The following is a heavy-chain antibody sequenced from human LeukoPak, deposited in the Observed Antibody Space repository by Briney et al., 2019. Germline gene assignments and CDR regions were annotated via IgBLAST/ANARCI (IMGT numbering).Heavy chain of an antibody. Sequence: GGSLRLSCVASGFTFSNYWMHWVRQPPGKGLVWVSRIYVDGRTTNYADSVKGRFTISGDNAKNTVYLEMNSLSVEDTATYYCIRDFRSADLWGQGTLVTVTS. J-gene: IGHJ5*02. V-gene: IGHV3-74*01. CDR1: GFTFSNYW. CDR2: IYVDGRTT. CDR3: IRDFRSADL.